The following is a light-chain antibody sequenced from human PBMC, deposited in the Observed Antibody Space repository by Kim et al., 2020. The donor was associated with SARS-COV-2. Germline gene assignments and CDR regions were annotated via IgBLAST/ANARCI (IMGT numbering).Light chain of an antibody. J-gene: IGLJ3*02. Sequence: QPALTQPASVSGSPGQSITISCTGTSSDVGGYNCVSWYQQHPGKAPKLMIHDVTNRPSGISTRFSGSKSGNTASLTISGLQAEDEADYYCSSYTSSRTLVFGGGTKVTVL. CDR3: SSYTSSRTLV. CDR2: DVT. V-gene: IGLV2-14*03. CDR1: SSDVGGYNC.